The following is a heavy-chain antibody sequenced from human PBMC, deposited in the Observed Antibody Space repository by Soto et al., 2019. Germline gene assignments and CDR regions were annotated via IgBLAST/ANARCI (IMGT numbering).Heavy chain of an antibody. CDR2: IDPSDSYT. D-gene: IGHD6-13*01. V-gene: IGHV5-10-1*01. CDR3: ARLQAAAGDNDLPFDY. J-gene: IGHJ4*02. Sequence: EVQLVQSGAEVKKPGESLRISCKGSGYSFTSYWISWVRQMPGKGLEWMGRIDPSDSYTNYSPSFQVHVTISAHKSISTAYLQWRSLKASDTAMYYCARLQAAAGDNDLPFDYWGQGTLVTVSS. CDR1: GYSFTSYW.